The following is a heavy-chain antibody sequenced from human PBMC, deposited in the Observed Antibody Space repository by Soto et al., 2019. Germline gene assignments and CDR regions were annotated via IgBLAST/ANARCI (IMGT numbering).Heavy chain of an antibody. CDR3: ARGGVEMATNNWFDP. Sequence: QLQLQESGPGLVKPSETLSLTCTVSGGSISSSSYYWGWIRQPPGKGLEWIGSIYYSGSTYYNPSLKSRVTISVDTSKNQFSLKLSSVTAADTAVYYCARGGVEMATNNWFDPWGQGTLVTVSS. CDR1: GGSISSSSYY. V-gene: IGHV4-39*01. J-gene: IGHJ5*02. CDR2: IYYSGST. D-gene: IGHD3-16*01.